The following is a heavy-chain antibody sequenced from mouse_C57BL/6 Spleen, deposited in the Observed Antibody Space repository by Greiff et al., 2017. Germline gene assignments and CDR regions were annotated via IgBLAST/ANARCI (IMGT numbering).Heavy chain of an antibody. V-gene: IGHV1-80*01. J-gene: IGHJ4*01. CDR1: GYAFSSYW. D-gene: IGHD3-2*02. CDR3: ARDSSGPGAMDY. CDR2: IYPGDGDT. Sequence: VQLQESGAELVKPGASVKISCKASGYAFSSYWMNWVKQRPGKGLEWIGQIYPGDGDTNYNGKFKGKATLTADKSSSTAYMQLSSLTSEDSAVYFCARDSSGPGAMDYWGQGTSGTVSS.